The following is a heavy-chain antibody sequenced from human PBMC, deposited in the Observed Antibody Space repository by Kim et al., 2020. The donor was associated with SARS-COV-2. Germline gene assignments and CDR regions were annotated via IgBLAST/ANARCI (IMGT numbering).Heavy chain of an antibody. CDR2: ITGSGGST. D-gene: IGHD4-17*01. J-gene: IGHJ4*02. CDR3: AKLRSGDYSFDY. Sequence: GGSLRLSCAASGFTFSTYVMSWVRQAPGKGLEWVSVITGSGGSTYYAASVKGRFTISRDNSKNTLYLQLNSLTAEDTAVYYCAKLRSGDYSFDYWGQGTLVTVSS. CDR1: GFTFSTYV. V-gene: IGHV3-23*01.